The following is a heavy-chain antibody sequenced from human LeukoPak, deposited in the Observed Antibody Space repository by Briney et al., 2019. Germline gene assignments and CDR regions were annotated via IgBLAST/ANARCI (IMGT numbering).Heavy chain of an antibody. V-gene: IGHV1-18*01. J-gene: IGHJ4*02. CDR2: ISAYYGNT. D-gene: IGHD4-17*01. CDR1: GYTFTSYG. Sequence: RASVKVSCKASGYTFTSYGISWARQAPGQGLEWMGWISAYYGNTNYAQKLQGRVTMTTDTSTSTAYMELRSLRSDDTAVYYCAREFYYGDYNAHLFWGQGTLVTVSS. CDR3: AREFYYGDYNAHLF.